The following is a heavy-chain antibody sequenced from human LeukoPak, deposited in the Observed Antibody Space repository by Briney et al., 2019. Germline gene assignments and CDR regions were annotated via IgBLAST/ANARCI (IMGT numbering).Heavy chain of an antibody. Sequence: QPGGSLRLSCAASGFIFRDYWMLWVRQVPGKGLIWVSRIDRDGFPTIYADSVKGRFTVSRNNARNTLYLQMNNLRDEDSAVYYCAASRCSGALDFWGKGSLVTASS. D-gene: IGHD6-19*01. CDR1: GFIFRDYW. CDR3: AASRCSGALDF. V-gene: IGHV3-74*01. CDR2: IDRDGFPT. J-gene: IGHJ4*02.